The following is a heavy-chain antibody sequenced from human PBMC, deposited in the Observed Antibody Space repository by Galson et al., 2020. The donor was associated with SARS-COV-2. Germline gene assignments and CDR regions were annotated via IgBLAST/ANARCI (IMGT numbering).Heavy chain of an antibody. CDR1: GGSLSDYY. Sequence: SETLSLTCAVSGGSLSDYYCTWIRQPPGKGLEWMGEVHPSGSTNYNSSLKSRVTISVDTSKNQFSLKLNSVTAADTAVYYCARGNRDINMILVVITAVNYHFDGWGQVTLVTVAS. J-gene: IGHJ4*02. V-gene: IGHV4-34*01. D-gene: IGHD3-22*01. CDR2: VHPSGST. CDR3: ARGNRDINMILVVITAVNYHFDG.